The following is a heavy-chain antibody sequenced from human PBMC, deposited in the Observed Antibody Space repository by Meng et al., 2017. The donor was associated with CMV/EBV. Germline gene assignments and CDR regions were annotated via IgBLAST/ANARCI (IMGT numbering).Heavy chain of an antibody. CDR2: IYHSGST. D-gene: IGHD3-3*01. CDR3: ARKYYDFWSGYWGYGMDV. CDR1: GGSISSSNW. V-gene: IGHV4-4*02. Sequence: SETLSLTCAVSGGSISSSNWWCWVRQPPGKGLEWIGEIYHSGSTNYNPSLKSRVTISADKSKNQLSMKLSSVTAADTAVYYCARKYYDFWSGYWGYGMDVWGQGTTVTVSS. J-gene: IGHJ6*02.